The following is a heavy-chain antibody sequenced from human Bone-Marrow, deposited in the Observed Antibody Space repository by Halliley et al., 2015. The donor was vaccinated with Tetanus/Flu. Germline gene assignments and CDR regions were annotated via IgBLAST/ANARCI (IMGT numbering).Heavy chain of an antibody. Sequence: TLSLTCGVSGDSSNSINWWTWVRQPPGKGLEWIGEIHDSGSTNYNPSLKSRVTISVDTSKNQVSLNLNSVTSADTAIYFCARGRTFGGDVVVFAYWGQGSLVSVSS. D-gene: IGHD3-16*02. V-gene: IGHV4-4*01. CDR3: ARGRTFGGDVVVFAY. CDR2: IHDSGST. J-gene: IGHJ4*02. CDR1: GDSSNSINW.